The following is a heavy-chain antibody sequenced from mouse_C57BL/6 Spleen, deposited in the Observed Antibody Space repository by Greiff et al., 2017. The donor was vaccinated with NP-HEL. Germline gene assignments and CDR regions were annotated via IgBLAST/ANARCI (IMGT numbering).Heavy chain of an antibody. CDR1: GFTFSDYY. Sequence: DVMLVESEGGLVQPGSSMKLSCTASGFTFSDYYMAWVRQVPEKGLEWVANINYDGSSTYYLDSLKSRFIISRDNAKNILCLQMSSLKSEDTATYYCAREDYGFDVWGTGTTVTVSS. D-gene: IGHD1-1*01. J-gene: IGHJ1*03. CDR3: AREDYGFDV. CDR2: INYDGSST. V-gene: IGHV5-16*01.